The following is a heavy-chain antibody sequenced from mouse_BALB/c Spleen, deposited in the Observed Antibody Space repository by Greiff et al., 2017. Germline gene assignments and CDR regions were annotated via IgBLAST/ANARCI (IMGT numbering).Heavy chain of an antibody. V-gene: IGHV1-14*01. Sequence: QLKVSGPELVKPGASVKMSCKASGYTFSSYVMHWVKQKPGQGLEWIGYINPYNDGTKYNEKFKGKATLTSDKSSSTAYMELSSLTSEDSAVYYCADSSGYAMDYGGQGTSVTVSS. CDR2: INPYNDGT. J-gene: IGHJ4*01. CDR1: GYTFSSYV. CDR3: ADSSGYAMDY. D-gene: IGHD3-2*01.